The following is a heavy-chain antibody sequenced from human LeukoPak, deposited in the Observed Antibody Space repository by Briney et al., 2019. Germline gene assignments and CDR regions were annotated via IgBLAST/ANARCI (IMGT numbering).Heavy chain of an antibody. CDR3: AKTYYYDSSGYIFDY. V-gene: IGHV3-23*01. CDR2: ISGSGGST. J-gene: IGHJ4*02. Sequence: PGGSLRLSCAASGFTFSSYAMSWVRQAPGKGLEWVSAISGSGGSTYYADSVKGRFTISRDNSKDTLYLQMNSLRAEDTAVYYCAKTYYYDSSGYIFDYWGQGTPVTVSS. CDR1: GFTFSSYA. D-gene: IGHD3-22*01.